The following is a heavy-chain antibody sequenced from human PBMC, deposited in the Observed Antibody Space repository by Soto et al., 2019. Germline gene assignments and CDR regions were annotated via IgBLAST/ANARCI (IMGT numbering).Heavy chain of an antibody. CDR1: GGSFSGYY. CDR2: IKHSGST. V-gene: IGHV4-34*01. Sequence: QVQLQQWGAGLLKPSETLSLTCAVYGGSFSGYYWSWIRQPPGKGLEWIGEIKHSGSTNYNPSIRPRVTISVDTSKNQFSLKQSSVTAADTAVYCCARGRMIGPFDPWGQGTLVTVSS. CDR3: ARGRMIGPFDP. D-gene: IGHD3-22*01. J-gene: IGHJ5*02.